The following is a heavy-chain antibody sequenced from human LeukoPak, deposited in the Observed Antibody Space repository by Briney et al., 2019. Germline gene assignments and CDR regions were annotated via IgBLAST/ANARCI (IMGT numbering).Heavy chain of an antibody. D-gene: IGHD2-2*02. Sequence: SETLSLTCTVSGGSISSYYWSWIRQPAGKGLEWIGRIYTSGSTNYNPSLKSRVTMSVDTSKNQFSLKLSSVTAADTAVYYCARDRGYCSSTSCYTGVWFDPRGQGTLVTVSS. CDR3: ARDRGYCSSTSCYTGVWFDP. V-gene: IGHV4-4*07. CDR1: GGSISSYY. J-gene: IGHJ5*02. CDR2: IYTSGST.